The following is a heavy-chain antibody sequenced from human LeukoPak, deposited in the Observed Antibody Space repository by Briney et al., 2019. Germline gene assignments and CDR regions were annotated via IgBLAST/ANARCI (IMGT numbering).Heavy chain of an antibody. Sequence: PGGSLRLSCAASGFTFSSYAMSWVRQAPGKGLEWVSAISGSGGSTYYADSVKGRFTISRDNSKNTLYLQMNSLRAEDSAVYYCAKDLRSGSYGIDYWGQGTLVTVSS. J-gene: IGHJ4*02. D-gene: IGHD3-10*01. CDR2: ISGSGGST. V-gene: IGHV3-23*01. CDR3: AKDLRSGSYGIDY. CDR1: GFTFSSYA.